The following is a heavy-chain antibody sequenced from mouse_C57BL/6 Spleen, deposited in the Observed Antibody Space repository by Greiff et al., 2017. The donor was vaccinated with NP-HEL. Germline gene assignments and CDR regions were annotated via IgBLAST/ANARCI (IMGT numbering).Heavy chain of an antibody. Sequence: EVQLQQSGAELVRPGASVKLSCTASGFNITDDYMHWVKPRPEQGLEWIGWIDPENGDTEYASKFQGKATITADTSSNTAYLQLSSLTSEDTAVYYCILTGTPYWYFDVWGTGTTVTVSS. D-gene: IGHD4-1*01. J-gene: IGHJ1*03. CDR1: GFNITDDY. CDR2: IDPENGDT. V-gene: IGHV14-4*01. CDR3: ILTGTPYWYFDV.